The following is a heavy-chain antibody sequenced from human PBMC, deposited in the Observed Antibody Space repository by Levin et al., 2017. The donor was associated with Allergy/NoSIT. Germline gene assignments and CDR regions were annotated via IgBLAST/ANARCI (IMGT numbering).Heavy chain of an antibody. CDR3: ARVTQVDGYNDAFDI. V-gene: IGHV3-33*01. J-gene: IGHJ3*02. CDR1: GFTFSSYG. CDR2: IWYDGSNK. Sequence: GESLKISCAASGFTFSSYGMHWVRQAPGKGLEWVAVIWYDGSNKYYADSVKGRFTISRDNSKNTLYLQMNSLRAEDTAVYYCARVTQVDGYNDAFDIWGQGTMVTVSS. D-gene: IGHD5-24*01.